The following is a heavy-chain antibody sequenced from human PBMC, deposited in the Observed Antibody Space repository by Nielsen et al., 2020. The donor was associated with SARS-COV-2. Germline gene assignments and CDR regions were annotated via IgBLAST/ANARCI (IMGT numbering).Heavy chain of an antibody. D-gene: IGHD4-23*01. J-gene: IGHJ4*02. CDR3: ARAGGNSEGY. CDR1: GFTFDDYA. Sequence: GESLKISCAASGFTFDDYAMHWVRQAPGKGLEWVSLISGDGGSTYYADSVKGRFTISRDNAKNSLYLQMNSLRAEDTAVYYCARAGGNSEGYWGQGTLVTVSS. V-gene: IGHV3-43*02. CDR2: ISGDGGST.